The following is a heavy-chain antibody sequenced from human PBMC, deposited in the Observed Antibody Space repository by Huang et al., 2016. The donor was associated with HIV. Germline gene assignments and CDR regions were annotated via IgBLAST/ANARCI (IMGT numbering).Heavy chain of an antibody. CDR3: ARESNIVVVPHTIKFFDY. D-gene: IGHD2-2*01. Sequence: QVQLVQSGAEVKKPGSSVKVSCKASGGSLSNHVFSWVRQGPGQGLEWMGGIIPIFGTTNYAQKCQGRVTITADESTGTAYLELSSLRSEDTAVYFCARESNIVVVPHTIKFFDYWGQGTLVTVSS. CDR1: GGSLSNHV. CDR2: IIPIFGTT. V-gene: IGHV1-69*01. J-gene: IGHJ4*02.